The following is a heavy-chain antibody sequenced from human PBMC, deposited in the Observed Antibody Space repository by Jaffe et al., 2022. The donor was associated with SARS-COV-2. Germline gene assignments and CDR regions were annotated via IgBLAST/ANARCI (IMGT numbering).Heavy chain of an antibody. Sequence: QVQLQESGPGLVKPSQTLSLTCTVSGGSISSGSYYWSWIRQPAGKGLEWIGRIYTSGSTNYNPSLKSRVTISVDTSKNQFSLKLSSVTAADTAVYYCAREVWGSYDYYYGMDVWGQGTTVTVSS. CDR3: AREVWGSYDYYYGMDV. CDR1: GGSISSGSYY. D-gene: IGHD1-26*01. V-gene: IGHV4-61*02. CDR2: IYTSGST. J-gene: IGHJ6*02.